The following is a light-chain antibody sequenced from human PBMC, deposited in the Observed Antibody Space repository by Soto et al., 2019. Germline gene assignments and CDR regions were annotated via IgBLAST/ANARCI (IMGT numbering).Light chain of an antibody. Sequence: EVVLTQTTATLSFSPWERSTLSFRASQTISTYLAWYQQKPGQAPRLLIYDAPNRAAGVPARFSGSGSGTDFTLTISSVEPEDFAVYYCQQRSNWPPITFGQGTRPE. CDR3: QQRSNWPPIT. V-gene: IGKV3-11*01. CDR2: DAP. CDR1: QTISTY. J-gene: IGKJ5*01.